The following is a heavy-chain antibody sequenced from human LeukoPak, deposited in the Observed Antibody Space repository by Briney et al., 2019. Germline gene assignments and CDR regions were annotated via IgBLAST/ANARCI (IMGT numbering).Heavy chain of an antibody. CDR2: ISGSGGST. D-gene: IGHD2-8*01. Sequence: GGSLRLSCAASGFTFSSYAMSWVRQAPGKGLEWVSAISGSGGSTYYADSVKGRFTISRDNSKNTLYLQMNSLRAEDTAVYYCAKALDCTNGVCSFDYWGQGTLVTVSS. CDR3: AKALDCTNGVCSFDY. CDR1: GFTFSSYA. V-gene: IGHV3-23*01. J-gene: IGHJ4*02.